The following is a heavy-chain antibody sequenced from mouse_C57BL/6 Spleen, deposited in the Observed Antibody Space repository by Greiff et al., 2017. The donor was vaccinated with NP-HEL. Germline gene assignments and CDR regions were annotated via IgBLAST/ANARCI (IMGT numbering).Heavy chain of an antibody. Sequence: EVQLVESGAGLVKPGGSLKLSCAASGFTFSSYAMSWVRQTPEKRLEWVAYISTGGGYIYYADNVKGRFTLSRDNARNTLYLQMSSLKSEDTAMYYCTREGNYGGAYWGQGTLVTVSA. CDR3: TREGNYGGAY. J-gene: IGHJ3*01. V-gene: IGHV5-9-1*02. D-gene: IGHD1-1*01. CDR2: ISTGGGYI. CDR1: GFTFSSYA.